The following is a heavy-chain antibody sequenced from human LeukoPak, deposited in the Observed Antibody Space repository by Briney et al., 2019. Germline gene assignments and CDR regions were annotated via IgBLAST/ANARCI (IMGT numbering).Heavy chain of an antibody. D-gene: IGHD3-3*01. CDR1: GGSISSYY. Sequence: SETLSLTCTVSGGSISSYYWSWLRQPAGKGLEWIGRIYTSGSTNYNPSLTSRVTMSVDTSKNQFSLKLSSVTAADTAVYYCARDHGNYDFWSGYYDYYGMDVWGQGTTVTVSS. CDR3: ARDHGNYDFWSGYYDYYGMDV. CDR2: IYTSGST. V-gene: IGHV4-4*07. J-gene: IGHJ6*02.